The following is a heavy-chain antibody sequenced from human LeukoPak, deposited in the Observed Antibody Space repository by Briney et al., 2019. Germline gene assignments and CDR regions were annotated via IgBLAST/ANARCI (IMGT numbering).Heavy chain of an antibody. D-gene: IGHD2-21*02. CDR3: ARQGVATAIDY. J-gene: IGHJ4*02. CDR1: GGSISNYY. CDR2: ISASGNT. V-gene: IGHV4-4*07. Sequence: KPSETLSLTCTVSGGSISNYYWSWIRQPAGKGLEWIGRISASGNTNYNPSLKSRVTMSVDTSMNLFALKLSSVTAAGTAVYYCARQGVATAIDYWGQGTLVTVSS.